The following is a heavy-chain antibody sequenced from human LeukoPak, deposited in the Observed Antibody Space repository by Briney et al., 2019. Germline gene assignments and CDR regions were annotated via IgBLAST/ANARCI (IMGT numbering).Heavy chain of an antibody. CDR2: ISYDGSNK. J-gene: IGHJ4*02. V-gene: IGHV3-30*18. CDR1: GFTFSSYG. D-gene: IGHD3-10*01. CDR3: AKDREALLWFGEISYYFDY. Sequence: GGSLRLSCAASGFTFSSYGMHWVRQAPGKGLEWVAVISYDGSNKYCADSVKGRFTISRDNSKNTLYLQMNSLRAEDTAVYYCAKDREALLWFGEISYYFDYWGQGTLVTVSS.